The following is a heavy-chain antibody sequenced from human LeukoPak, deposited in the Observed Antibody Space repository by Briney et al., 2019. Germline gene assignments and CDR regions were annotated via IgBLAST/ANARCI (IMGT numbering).Heavy chain of an antibody. D-gene: IGHD2-2*02. Sequence: SETLSLTCSVSGGSISTSSYYWGRIRQPPGKGLEWIGSISYRGSTSYDPSLKSRVTISVDTSKNQFSLKLSSVTAADTAVYYCAREDIVVVPAAIPLYGMDVWGQGTTVTLSS. CDR1: GGSISTSSYY. V-gene: IGHV4-39*07. J-gene: IGHJ6*02. CDR3: AREDIVVVPAAIPLYGMDV. CDR2: ISYRGST.